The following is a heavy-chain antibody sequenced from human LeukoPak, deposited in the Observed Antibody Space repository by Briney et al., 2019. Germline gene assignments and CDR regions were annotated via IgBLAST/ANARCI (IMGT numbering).Heavy chain of an antibody. CDR3: ARWYCSSAYCYYDY. D-gene: IGHD2-2*01. V-gene: IGHV3-53*01. J-gene: IGHJ4*02. CDR1: GFTVSNNY. Sequence: GGSLRLSCAASGFTVSNNYLSWVRQALGKGLEWVSFVYDGGTTVYADSVKGRFTISRDNSKNTLYLEMNSLRAEDTAVYYCARWYCSSAYCYYDYWGQGTLVTVSS. CDR2: VYDGGTT.